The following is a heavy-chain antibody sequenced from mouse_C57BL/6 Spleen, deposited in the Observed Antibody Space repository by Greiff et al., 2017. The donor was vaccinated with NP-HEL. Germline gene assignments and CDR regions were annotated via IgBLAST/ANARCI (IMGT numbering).Heavy chain of an antibody. V-gene: IGHV3-6*01. CDR2: ISYDGSN. CDR3: ARCITTVVHFDY. Sequence: EVQLQESGPGLVKPSQSLSLTCSVTGYSITSGYYWNWIRQFPGNKLEWMGYISYDGSNNYNPSLKNRISITRDTSKNQFFLKLNSVTTEDTATYYCARCITTVVHFDYWGQGTTLTVSS. J-gene: IGHJ2*01. D-gene: IGHD1-1*01. CDR1: GYSITSGYY.